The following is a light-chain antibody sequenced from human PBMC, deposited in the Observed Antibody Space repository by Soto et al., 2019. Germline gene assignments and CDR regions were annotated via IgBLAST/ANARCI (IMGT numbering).Light chain of an antibody. CDR3: CSYAGSSTFVV. V-gene: IGLV2-23*03. CDR2: EGS. CDR1: SSDVGSYNF. Sequence: QSALTQPASVSGSPGHSITMSCTGTSSDVGSYNFVSWYQQHPGKAPKLMIYEGSKRPLGISDRFSGSKSGNTASLTISGLQAEDEADYYCCSYAGSSTFVVFGGGTKLTVL. J-gene: IGLJ2*01.